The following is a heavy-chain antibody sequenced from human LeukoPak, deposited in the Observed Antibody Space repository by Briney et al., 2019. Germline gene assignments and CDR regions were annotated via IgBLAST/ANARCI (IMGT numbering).Heavy chain of an antibody. CDR3: AKVLGNYFDY. D-gene: IGHD3-16*01. CDR2: ISNSGTAI. Sequence: GGSLRLSCAASGFTFSSYEMNWVRQAPGKGLEWVSYISNSGTAIYYADSVKGRFTISRDNAKSSLYLQMNSLRAEDTAVYYCAKVLGNYFDYWGQGTLVTVSS. J-gene: IGHJ4*02. CDR1: GFTFSSYE. V-gene: IGHV3-48*03.